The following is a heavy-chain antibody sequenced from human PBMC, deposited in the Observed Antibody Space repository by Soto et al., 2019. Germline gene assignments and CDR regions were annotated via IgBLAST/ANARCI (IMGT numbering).Heavy chain of an antibody. D-gene: IGHD3-9*01. V-gene: IGHV1-46*01. CDR1: GYTFTSYY. Sequence: ASVKVSCKASGYTFTSYYMHWVRQAPGQGLEWMGIINPSGGSTSYAQKFQGRVTMTRDTSTSTVYMELSSLRSEDTAVYYCARVDYDILTGYGTDAFDIWGQGTMVTVSS. J-gene: IGHJ3*02. CDR2: INPSGGST. CDR3: ARVDYDILTGYGTDAFDI.